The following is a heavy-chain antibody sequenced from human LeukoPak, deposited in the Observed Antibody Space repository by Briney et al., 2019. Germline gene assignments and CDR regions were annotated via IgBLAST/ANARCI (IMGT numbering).Heavy chain of an antibody. CDR3: ARGHHSRGWYPGGY. CDR1: GYSISSGYY. V-gene: IGHV4-38-2*02. D-gene: IGHD6-19*01. J-gene: IGHJ4*02. CDR2: IYHSGST. Sequence: SETLSLTCTVSGYSISSGYYWGWIRQPPGKGLEWIGSIYHSGSTYYNPSLKSRVTISVDTTKNQFSLKLSSVTAADTAVYYCARGHHSRGWYPGGYWGQGTLVTVSS.